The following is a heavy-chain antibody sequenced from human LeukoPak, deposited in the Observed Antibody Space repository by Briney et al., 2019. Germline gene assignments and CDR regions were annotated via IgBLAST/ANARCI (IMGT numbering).Heavy chain of an antibody. CDR3: ARAGLAPGY. D-gene: IGHD2-21*01. J-gene: IGHJ4*02. V-gene: IGHV3-64*01. CDR2: ISSNGGST. CDR1: GFTFSSYA. Sequence: GGSLGLSCAASGFTFSSYAMHWVRQAPGKGLEYVTAISSNGGSTYYANSVKGRFTISRDNSKNTLYLQMGSLRAEDMAVYYCARAGLAPGYWGQGTLVTVSS.